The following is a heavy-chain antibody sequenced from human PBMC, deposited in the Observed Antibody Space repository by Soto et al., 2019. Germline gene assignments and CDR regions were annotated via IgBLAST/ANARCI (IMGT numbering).Heavy chain of an antibody. V-gene: IGHV4-59*01. CDR3: AGTTVTTQYFQH. CDR2: IYYSGST. Sequence: QVQLQESGPGLVKPSETLSLTCTVSGGSISSYYWSWIRQPPGKGLEWIGYIYYSGSTNYNPSLTSRVTISVDTSKNQFSLKLSSVTAADTAVYYCAGTTVTTQYFQHWGQGTLVTVSS. CDR1: GGSISSYY. J-gene: IGHJ1*01. D-gene: IGHD4-17*01.